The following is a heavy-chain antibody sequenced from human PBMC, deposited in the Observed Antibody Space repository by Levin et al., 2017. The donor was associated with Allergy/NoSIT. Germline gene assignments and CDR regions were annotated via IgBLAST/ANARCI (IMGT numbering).Heavy chain of an antibody. CDR1: GGSISSYY. CDR2: IHYSGST. V-gene: IGHV4-59*01. J-gene: IGHJ6*02. D-gene: IGHD2-2*01. Sequence: SETLSLTCTVSGGSISSYYWSWIRQPPGKGLEWIGYIHYSGSTNYNPSLKSRVTISVDTSKNQFSLKLSSVTAADTAVYYCARGYCSSTRCYYYYGMDVWGQGTTVTVSS. CDR3: ARGYCSSTRCYYYYGMDV.